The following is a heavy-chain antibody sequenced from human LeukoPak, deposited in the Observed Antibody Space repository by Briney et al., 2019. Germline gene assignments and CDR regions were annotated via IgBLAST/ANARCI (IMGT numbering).Heavy chain of an antibody. J-gene: IGHJ4*02. V-gene: IGHV3-30*04. CDR1: GFTFNNYA. CDR3: ARQVGPDY. CDR2: ISYDGSSK. D-gene: IGHD1-26*01. Sequence: GGSLRLSCAASGFTFNNYAIHWVRQAPGKGLDWVAVISYDGSSKYYADSLKGRFTISRDNSKNTLYLQINSLRGEDTAVYYCARQVGPDYWGQGTLVTVSS.